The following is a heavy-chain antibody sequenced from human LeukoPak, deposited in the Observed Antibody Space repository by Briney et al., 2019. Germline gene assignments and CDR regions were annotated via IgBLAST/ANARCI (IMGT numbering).Heavy chain of an antibody. Sequence: PSETLSLTCTVSGDSISNGNYYWSWLRQPPGKALEWIGYIYYTGKTCYNPSLEGRVTILVDTSRNHFSVKLSSVTAADTAVYYCARSQNYYGSGDYWSQGTLVTVSS. J-gene: IGHJ4*02. CDR2: IYYTGKT. CDR1: GDSISNGNYY. CDR3: ARSQNYYGSGDY. V-gene: IGHV4-61*03. D-gene: IGHD3-10*01.